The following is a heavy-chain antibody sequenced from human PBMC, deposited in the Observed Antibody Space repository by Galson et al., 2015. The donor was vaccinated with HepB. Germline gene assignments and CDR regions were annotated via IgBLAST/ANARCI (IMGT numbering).Heavy chain of an antibody. CDR2: IIPIFGTA. CDR3: VRGWDPGPRGSYYLY. CDR1: GGTFSSCA. J-gene: IGHJ4*02. V-gene: IGHV1-69*13. D-gene: IGHD1-26*01. Sequence: SVTVSCKASGGTFSSCAISWVRQAPGQGLEWMGGIIPIFGTANYAQKFQGRVTITADESTGTAYMELSSLRSEDTAVYYCVRGWDPGPRGSYYLYWAQGTLVTVSS.